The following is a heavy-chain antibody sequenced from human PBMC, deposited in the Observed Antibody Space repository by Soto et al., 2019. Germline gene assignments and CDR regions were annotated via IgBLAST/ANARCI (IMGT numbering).Heavy chain of an antibody. V-gene: IGHV4-30-4*08. CDR3: ATAYGGNYYYFDY. CDR2: IYYSGST. CDR1: GGSISSGGYY. Sequence: PSETLSLTCTVSGGSISSGGYYWSWIRQPPGKGLEWIGYIYYSGSTYYNPSLKSRVAISVDTSKNQFSLKLSSVTAADTAVYYCATAYGGNYYYFDYWGQGTLVTVSS. D-gene: IGHD4-17*01. J-gene: IGHJ4*02.